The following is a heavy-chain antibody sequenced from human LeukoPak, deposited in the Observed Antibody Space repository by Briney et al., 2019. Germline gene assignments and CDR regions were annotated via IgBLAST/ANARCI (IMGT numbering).Heavy chain of an antibody. CDR2: INHSGST. CDR3: ARTRPPRPSTTVTTRRVGFAFDI. D-gene: IGHD4-17*01. V-gene: IGHV4-34*01. Sequence: PSETLSLTCAVYGGSFSGYYWSWIRQPPGKGLEWIGEINHSGSTNYNPSLKSRVTISVDTSKNQFSLKLSSVTAADTAVYYCARTRPPRPSTTVTTRRVGFAFDIWGQGTMVTVSS. CDR1: GGSFSGYY. J-gene: IGHJ3*02.